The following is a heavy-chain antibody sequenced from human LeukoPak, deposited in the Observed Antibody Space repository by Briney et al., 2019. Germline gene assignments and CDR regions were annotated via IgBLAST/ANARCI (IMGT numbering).Heavy chain of an antibody. Sequence: ASVKVSCKASGGTFSSYAISWVRQAPGQGLEWMGGIIPIFGTANYAQKFQGRVTITADESTSTAYIELSSLRSEDTAVYYCASYSGYQPRVYYYYGMDVWGKGTTVTVSS. CDR3: ASYSGYQPRVYYYYGMDV. CDR2: IIPIFGTA. J-gene: IGHJ6*04. V-gene: IGHV1-69*13. D-gene: IGHD5-12*01. CDR1: GGTFSSYA.